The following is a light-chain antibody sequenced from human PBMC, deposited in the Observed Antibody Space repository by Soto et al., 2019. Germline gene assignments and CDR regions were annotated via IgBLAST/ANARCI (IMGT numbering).Light chain of an antibody. CDR3: HHYNNWPLT. CDR1: QSVSSK. Sequence: EIVMTQSPATLSVSPGERATLSCRASQSVSSKLAWYQQKPGQAPRLLIYGASIRATGIPARFSGSGSGTDFTLTISSLQSEDFAVYYCHHYNNWPLTFGGGTKVEIK. CDR2: GAS. J-gene: IGKJ4*01. V-gene: IGKV3-15*01.